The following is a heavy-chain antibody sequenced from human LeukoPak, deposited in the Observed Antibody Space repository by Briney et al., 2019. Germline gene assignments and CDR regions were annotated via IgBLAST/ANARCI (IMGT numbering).Heavy chain of an antibody. J-gene: IGHJ6*04. V-gene: IGHV3-69-1*02. CDR3: AELGITMIGGV. Sequence: PGGSLRLSCAASGFTYSSYTMNWVRQAPGRGLEWISFIRDHTTVDYADSVKGRFTISRDNAKNSLYLQMNSLRAEDTAVYYCAELGITMIGGVWGKGTTVTISS. CDR1: GFTYSSYT. D-gene: IGHD3-10*02. CDR2: IRDHTTV.